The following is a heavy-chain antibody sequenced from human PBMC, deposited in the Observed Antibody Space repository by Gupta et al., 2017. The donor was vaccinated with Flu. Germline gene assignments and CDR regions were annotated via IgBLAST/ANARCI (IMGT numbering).Heavy chain of an antibody. CDR2: IIPIFGTT. CDR3: SREPGGYSGNFDY. Sequence: RQAPGPGLGWVGAIIPIFGTTNYEQKFQRRVTITADESTSTAYMELSSLRSEDTAVYYCSREPGGYSGNFDYWGQGTLVTVSS. V-gene: IGHV1-69*01. J-gene: IGHJ4*02. D-gene: IGHD6-13*01.